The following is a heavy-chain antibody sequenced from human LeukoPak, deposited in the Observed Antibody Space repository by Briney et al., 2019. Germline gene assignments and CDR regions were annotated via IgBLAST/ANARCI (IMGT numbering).Heavy chain of an antibody. CDR3: ARKHSSTSPFDL. CDR2: IYYSGST. V-gene: IGHV4-59*01. Sequence: SETLSLTCTVSGGSISSYYWSWIRQPPGKGLEWIGYIYYSGSTNYNPSLKSRVTISVDTSKNQFSLKLSSVTAADTAVYYCARKHSSTSPFDLWGPGTLVTVSS. D-gene: IGHD2-2*01. J-gene: IGHJ2*01. CDR1: GGSISSYY.